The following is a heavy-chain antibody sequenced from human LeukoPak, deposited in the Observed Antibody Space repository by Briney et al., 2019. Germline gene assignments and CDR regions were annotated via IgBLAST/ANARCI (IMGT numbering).Heavy chain of an antibody. CDR2: IYYSGST. Sequence: SETLSLTCTVSGGSISSYYWSWIRQPPGKGLEWIGYIYYSGSTNYNPSLKSRVTISVDTSKNQFSLKLSSVTAADTAVYYCVGYCSSTSCPWGQGTLVTVSS. D-gene: IGHD2-2*01. V-gene: IGHV4-59*12. CDR1: GGSISSYY. CDR3: VGYCSSTSCP. J-gene: IGHJ5*02.